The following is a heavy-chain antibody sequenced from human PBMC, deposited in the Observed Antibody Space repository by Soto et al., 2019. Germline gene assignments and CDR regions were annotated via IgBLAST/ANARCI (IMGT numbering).Heavy chain of an antibody. CDR1: GFTFSSYA. J-gene: IGHJ4*02. Sequence: GGSLRLSCAASGFTFSSYAMHWVRQAPGKGLEWVAVISYDGSNKYYADSVKGRFTISRDNSKNTLYLQMNSLRAEDTAVYYCARDCDVGDVSVASVNFFFDYWGQGTLVTVSS. V-gene: IGHV3-30*04. D-gene: IGHD3-10*02. CDR2: ISYDGSNK. CDR3: ARDCDVGDVSVASVNFFFDY.